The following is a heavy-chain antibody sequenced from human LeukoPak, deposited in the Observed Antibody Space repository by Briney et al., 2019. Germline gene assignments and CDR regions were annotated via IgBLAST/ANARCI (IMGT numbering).Heavy chain of an antibody. CDR1: GYTFTGYY. Sequence: GASVKVSCRASGYTFTGYYIHWVRQAPGQGLEWMGLINPNSGATNYAQKFQGRVTMTRDTSISTAYMELSSLTSDDTAVYYCARDLEGYHYGSGNYPQWGQGTLVTVSS. J-gene: IGHJ4*02. CDR2: INPNSGAT. V-gene: IGHV1-2*02. CDR3: ARDLEGYHYGSGNYPQ. D-gene: IGHD3-10*01.